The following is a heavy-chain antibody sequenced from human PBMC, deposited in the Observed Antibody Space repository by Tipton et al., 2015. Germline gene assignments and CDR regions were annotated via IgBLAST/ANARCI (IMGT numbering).Heavy chain of an antibody. V-gene: IGHV3-23*01. Sequence: GSLRLSCAASGFTFSNYAMSWVRQAPGKGLKWVSGISSSGGSTYYAESVKGRFTISRDNSKNTLYLEMNSLRADDTAVYYCAKGDFGVAYRPDFDYWGQGTLVTVSS. D-gene: IGHD3-3*01. CDR1: GFTFSNYA. J-gene: IGHJ4*02. CDR3: AKGDFGVAYRPDFDY. CDR2: ISSSGGST.